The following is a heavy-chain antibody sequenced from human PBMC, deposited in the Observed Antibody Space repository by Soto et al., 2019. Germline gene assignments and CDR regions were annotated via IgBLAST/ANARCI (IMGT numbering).Heavy chain of an antibody. D-gene: IGHD3-22*01. J-gene: IGHJ6*01. CDR1: GGSISSHY. V-gene: IGHV4-59*11. Sequence: SETLSLTCTVSGGSISSHYWSWIRQPPGKGLEWIGYIYYSGSTNYNPSLKSRVTISVDTSKNQFSLKLSSVTAADTAVYYCARDRSYYDSSGYYFYGMDVWWQGTTVTVSS. CDR3: ARDRSYYDSSGYYFYGMDV. CDR2: IYYSGST.